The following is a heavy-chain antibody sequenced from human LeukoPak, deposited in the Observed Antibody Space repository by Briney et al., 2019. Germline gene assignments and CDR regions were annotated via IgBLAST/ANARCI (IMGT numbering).Heavy chain of an antibody. CDR3: AKGLVGSSIADFFDY. V-gene: IGHV3-9*03. Sequence: PGGSLRLSCAASGFTVSSNYMSWVRQAPGKGLEWVSGISWNSGSIGYADSVKGRFTISRDNAKNSLYLQMNSLRGEDMALYYCAKGLVGSSIADFFDYWGQGILVTVSS. J-gene: IGHJ4*02. D-gene: IGHD6-6*01. CDR1: GFTVSSNY. CDR2: ISWNSGSI.